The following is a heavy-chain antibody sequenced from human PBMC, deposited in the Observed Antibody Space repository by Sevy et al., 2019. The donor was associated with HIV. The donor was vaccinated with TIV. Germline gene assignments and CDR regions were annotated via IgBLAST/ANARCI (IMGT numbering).Heavy chain of an antibody. CDR3: ASEQWQLNADDAFDI. CDR2: ISSSSSAI. Sequence: GGSLRLSCAASGFTFSSYSMNWVRQAPGRGLEWISYISSSSSAIYYEDSVKGRFTISRDNAKNSLYLQMNSLRDEETAVYYCASEQWQLNADDAFDIWGQGTMVTVSS. J-gene: IGHJ3*02. D-gene: IGHD6-19*01. CDR1: GFTFSSYS. V-gene: IGHV3-48*02.